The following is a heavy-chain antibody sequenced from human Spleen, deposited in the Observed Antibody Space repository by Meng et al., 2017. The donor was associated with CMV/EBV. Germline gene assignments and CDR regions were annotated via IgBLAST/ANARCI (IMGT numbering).Heavy chain of an antibody. V-gene: IGHV3-30-3*01. CDR1: GFTFSSYS. CDR2: ISYDGNNR. Sequence: GGSLRLSCAASGFTFSSYSMHWVRQAPGKGLEWVAVISYDGNNRYYGDSVKGRFTVSRDNSKNTLYLQKNSLKTEDTAVYYCATGALDYWGQGTLVTVSS. J-gene: IGHJ4*02. CDR3: ATGALDY.